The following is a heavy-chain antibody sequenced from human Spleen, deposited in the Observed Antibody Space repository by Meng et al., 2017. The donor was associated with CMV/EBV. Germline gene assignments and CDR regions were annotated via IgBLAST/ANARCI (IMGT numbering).Heavy chain of an antibody. CDR3: ARAEMATMVD. CDR2: INHSGST. Sequence: SLTCAVDGGSFSGYYWSWIRQPPGKGLEWIGEINHSGSTNYNPSLKSRVTISVDTSKNQFSLKLSSVTAADTAVYYCARAEMATMVDWGQGTLVTVSS. V-gene: IGHV4-34*01. J-gene: IGHJ4*02. D-gene: IGHD5-24*01. CDR1: GGSFSGYY.